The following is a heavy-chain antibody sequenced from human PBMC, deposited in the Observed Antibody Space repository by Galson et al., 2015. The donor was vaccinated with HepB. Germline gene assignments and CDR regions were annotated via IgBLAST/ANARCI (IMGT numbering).Heavy chain of an antibody. CDR3: ARDYYGSGSYPYEAFDI. V-gene: IGHV3-53*04. Sequence: SLRLSCAASGFTVSRIYMSWVRRAPGKGLEWVSVIYSGGTTYYADSVKGRFTISRHNSKNTLYLQTNSLRAEDTAVYYCARDYYGSGSYPYEAFDIWGQGTMVTVSS. CDR2: IYSGGTT. CDR1: GFTVSRIY. J-gene: IGHJ3*02. D-gene: IGHD3-10*01.